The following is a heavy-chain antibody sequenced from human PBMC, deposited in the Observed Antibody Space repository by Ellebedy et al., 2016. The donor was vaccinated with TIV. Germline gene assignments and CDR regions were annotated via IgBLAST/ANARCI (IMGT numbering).Heavy chain of an antibody. D-gene: IGHD3-10*01. Sequence: GESLKISCAASGFTVSSNYISWVRQAPGKGLERVSVIYSGGSTYYADSVNGRFTISRDNSKNTLHLQMNSLRAEDTAVYYGARGGYGWDYWGQGTLVTVSS. CDR2: IYSGGST. V-gene: IGHV3-66*01. J-gene: IGHJ4*02. CDR1: GFTVSSNY. CDR3: ARGGYGWDY.